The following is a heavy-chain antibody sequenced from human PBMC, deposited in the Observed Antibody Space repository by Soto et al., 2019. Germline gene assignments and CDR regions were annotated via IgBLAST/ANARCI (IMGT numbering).Heavy chain of an antibody. CDR3: ARRGGWYYYYYYYGMDV. D-gene: IGHD6-19*01. CDR2: INHSGST. CDR1: GGSFSGYY. J-gene: IGHJ6*02. V-gene: IGHV4-34*01. Sequence: SATLSLTCAVYGGSFSGYYGGWIRHPPGNGLEWIGEINHSGSTNYNPSLKSRVTISVDTSKNQFSLKLSSVTAADTAVYYCARRGGWYYYYYYYGMDVWGQGTTVTVSS.